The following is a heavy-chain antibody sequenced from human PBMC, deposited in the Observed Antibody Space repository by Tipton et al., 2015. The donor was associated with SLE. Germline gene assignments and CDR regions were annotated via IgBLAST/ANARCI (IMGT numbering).Heavy chain of an antibody. J-gene: IGHJ2*01. CDR2: MYTSGST. CDR1: GDTIRSYS. CDR3: AREFLNPVTTVHYYFDL. D-gene: IGHD4-11*01. Sequence: TLSLTCSVSGDTIRSYSWSWVRQPAGQGLEWIGRMYTSGSTDYNPSLKSRVTMSVDTSKNQLSLKLISVTAADTAVYYCAREFLNPVTTVHYYFDLWGRGTLVTVAS. V-gene: IGHV4-4*07.